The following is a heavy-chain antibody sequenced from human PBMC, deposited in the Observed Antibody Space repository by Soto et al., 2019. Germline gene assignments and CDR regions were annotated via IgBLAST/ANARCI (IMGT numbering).Heavy chain of an antibody. D-gene: IGHD3-22*01. CDR1: GFTFSSYG. V-gene: IGHV3-33*01. J-gene: IGHJ4*02. CDR2: IWYDGSNK. Sequence: QVQLVESGGGVVQPGRSLRLSCAASGFTFSSYGMHWVRQAPGKGLEWVAVIWYDGSNKYYADSVKGRFTISRDNSKHTLYLQMNSLRAEDTAVYYCARDYDSSGYPRYYFDYCGQGTLVTVSS. CDR3: ARDYDSSGYPRYYFDY.